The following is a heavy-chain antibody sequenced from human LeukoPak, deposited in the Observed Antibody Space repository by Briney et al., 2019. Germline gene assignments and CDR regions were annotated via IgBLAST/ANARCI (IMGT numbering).Heavy chain of an antibody. Sequence: PGGSLRLSCAASGFTFSSYWMNWVRQAPGKGLEWVSSITSSSSYIYYADSVKGRFTISRDNAKNSLYLQMNSLRAEDTAVYYCARDPYSGSYGNYYYYFMDVWGKGTTVTISS. CDR2: ITSSSSYI. D-gene: IGHD1-26*01. J-gene: IGHJ6*03. V-gene: IGHV3-21*01. CDR1: GFTFSSYW. CDR3: ARDPYSGSYGNYYYYFMDV.